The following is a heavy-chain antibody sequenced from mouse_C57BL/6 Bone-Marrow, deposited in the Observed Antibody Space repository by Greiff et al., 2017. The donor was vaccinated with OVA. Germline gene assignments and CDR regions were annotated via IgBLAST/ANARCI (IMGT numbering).Heavy chain of an antibody. D-gene: IGHD2-2*01. V-gene: IGHV1-64*01. CDR2: IHPNSGST. CDR1: GYTFTSYW. Sequence: QVQLQQPGAELVKPGASVKLSCKASGYTFTSYWMHWVKQRPGQGLEWIGMIHPNSGSTNYNEKFKSKATLTVDKSSSTAYMQLSSLTSEDSAVYYCARSPMVTRRLYAMDYWGQGTSVTVSS. CDR3: ARSPMVTRRLYAMDY. J-gene: IGHJ4*01.